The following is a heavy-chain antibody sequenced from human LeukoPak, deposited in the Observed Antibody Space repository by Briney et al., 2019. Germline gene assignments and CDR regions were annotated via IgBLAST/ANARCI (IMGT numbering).Heavy chain of an antibody. V-gene: IGHV3-74*01. CDR2: INSDGSST. CDR1: GFTFSSYW. D-gene: IGHD3-3*01. J-gene: IGHJ4*02. CDR3: ARSEYDFWSGYRY. Sequence: GGSLRLSCAASGFTFSSYWMHWVRQAPGKGLVWVSRINSDGSSTSYADSVKGRFTISRDSAKNTLYLQMNSLRAEDTAVYYCARSEYDFWSGYRYWGQGTLVTVSS.